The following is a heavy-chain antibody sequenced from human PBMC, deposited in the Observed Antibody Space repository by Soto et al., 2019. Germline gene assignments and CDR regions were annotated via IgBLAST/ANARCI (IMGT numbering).Heavy chain of an antibody. Sequence: QVQLVESGGGVVQPGRSLRLSCAASGFTFSSYGMHWVRQAPGKGLEWVAVISYDGSNKYYADSVKGRFTISRDNSKNTLYLQMNSLRAEDTAVYYCAKDRRIVAAAGFYGMDVWGQGTTVTVSS. V-gene: IGHV3-30*18. CDR3: AKDRRIVAAAGFYGMDV. J-gene: IGHJ6*02. D-gene: IGHD6-13*01. CDR1: GFTFSSYG. CDR2: ISYDGSNK.